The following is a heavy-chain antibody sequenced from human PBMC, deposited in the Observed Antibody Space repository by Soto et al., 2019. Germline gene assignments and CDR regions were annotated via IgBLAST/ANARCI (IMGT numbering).Heavy chain of an antibody. CDR3: ARDLAVAGTGNWFDP. V-gene: IGHV3-48*02. D-gene: IGHD6-19*01. Sequence: GSLRLSCEASGFTFSIYSMSWVRQAPGKGLECVSYISSSSTTIYYADSVKGRFTISRDNAKNSLYLQMNSLRDEDTAVYYCARDLAVAGTGNWFDPWGQGTLVTVSS. J-gene: IGHJ5*02. CDR2: ISSSSTTI. CDR1: GFTFSIYS.